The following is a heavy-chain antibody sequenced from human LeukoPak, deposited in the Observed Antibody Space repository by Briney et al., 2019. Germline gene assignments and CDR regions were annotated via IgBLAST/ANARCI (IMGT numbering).Heavy chain of an antibody. V-gene: IGHV3-7*03. CDR1: GLAFSYYG. J-gene: IGHJ6*04. CDR2: IKHDGREK. Sequence: GALRRSCAASGLAFSYYGMYWVRPAPGKGGGWVANIKHDGREKYYMESVKGRFTISRHNAKNSLYLQMNSLRVEDTAVYSCATDRGLRWGKGTTVTVSS. CDR3: ATDRGLR.